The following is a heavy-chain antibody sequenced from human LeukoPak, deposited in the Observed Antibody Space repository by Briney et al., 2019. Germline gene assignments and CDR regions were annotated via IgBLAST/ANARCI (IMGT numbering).Heavy chain of an antibody. Sequence: SGGSLRLSCAASGFIFSSYWMHWVRHAPGKGLAWVSRINTDGSSTSYADSVKGRFTISRDNAKNTLYLQMNSLRAADTALYYCAKPAKTDYADYWGQGTLVTVSS. CDR3: AKPAKTDYADY. V-gene: IGHV3-74*01. J-gene: IGHJ4*02. D-gene: IGHD1-14*01. CDR2: INTDGSST. CDR1: GFIFSSYW.